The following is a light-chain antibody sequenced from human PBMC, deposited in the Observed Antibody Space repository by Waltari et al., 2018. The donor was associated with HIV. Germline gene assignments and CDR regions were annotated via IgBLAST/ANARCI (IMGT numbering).Light chain of an antibody. Sequence: IVLTPSPGTLSLSPGERATLSCRSSQSVSSAYLAWYQQKPGQAPRLLTYGASNRATGIPDRFSGSGSGTDFTLTISRLEPEDFAVYYWQQYGSSPFTFVPGTKLDIK. CDR1: QSVSSAY. V-gene: IGKV3-20*01. CDR2: GAS. J-gene: IGKJ3*01. CDR3: QQYGSSPFT.